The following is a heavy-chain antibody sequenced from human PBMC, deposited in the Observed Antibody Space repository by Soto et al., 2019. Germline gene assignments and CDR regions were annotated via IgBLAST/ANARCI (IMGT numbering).Heavy chain of an antibody. V-gene: IGHV3-23*01. D-gene: IGHD5-18*01. J-gene: IGHJ4*02. CDR2: ISGSGGST. Sequence: SLRLSCAASGFTFSSYAMSWVRQAPGKGLEWVSAISGSGGSTYYADSVKGRFTISRDNSKNTLYLQMNSLRAEDTAVYYCAVDTAMVTAQAPIWGQGTMGTVS. CDR3: AVDTAMVTAQAPI. CDR1: GFTFSSYA.